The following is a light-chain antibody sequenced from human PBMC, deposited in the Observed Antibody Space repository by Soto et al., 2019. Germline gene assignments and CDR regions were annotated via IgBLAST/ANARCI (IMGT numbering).Light chain of an antibody. CDR2: EVS. J-gene: IGLJ2*01. Sequence: QPVLTQPASVSGSPGQSITISCTGTSSDVGGYDYVSWYQHHPGKAPKLLIFEVSNRPSGVSNRFSGSKSGNTASLTISGLQAEDEADYYCSSHRSDITVVFGGGTKVTVL. CDR1: SSDVGGYDY. V-gene: IGLV2-14*01. CDR3: SSHRSDITVV.